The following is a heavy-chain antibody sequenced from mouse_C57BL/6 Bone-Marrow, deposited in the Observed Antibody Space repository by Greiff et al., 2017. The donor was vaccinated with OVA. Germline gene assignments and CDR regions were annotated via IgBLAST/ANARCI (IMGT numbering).Heavy chain of an antibody. J-gene: IGHJ3*01. D-gene: IGHD1-1*01. Sequence: LQESGPGLVQPSPSLSITCTVSGFSLTSYGVHWVRQSPGKGLEWLGVIWSGGSTDYNAAFISRLSISKDNSKSQVFFKMNSLQADDTAIYYCARNYYYGSSLAWFAYWGQGNLVTVSA. CDR1: GFSLTSYG. CDR2: IWSGGST. CDR3: ARNYYYGSSLAWFAY. V-gene: IGHV2-2*01.